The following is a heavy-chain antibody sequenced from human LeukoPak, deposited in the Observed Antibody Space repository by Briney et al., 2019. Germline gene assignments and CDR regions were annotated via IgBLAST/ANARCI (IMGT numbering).Heavy chain of an antibody. V-gene: IGHV3-7*01. CDR1: GFTFSSYW. CDR3: ARENYGGNVDY. J-gene: IGHJ4*02. D-gene: IGHD4-23*01. CDR2: IKQDGSEK. Sequence: PGGSLRLSCAASGFTFSSYWMSWLRQAPGEGLEGVANIKQDGSEKYYVDSVKCLFTISRDNDKNSLYLQMNSLRAEDTAVYYCARENYGGNVDYWGQGTLVTVSS.